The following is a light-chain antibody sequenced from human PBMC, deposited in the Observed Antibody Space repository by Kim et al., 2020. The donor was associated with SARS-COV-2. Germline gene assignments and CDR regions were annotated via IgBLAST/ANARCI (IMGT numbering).Light chain of an antibody. V-gene: IGKV3-20*01. J-gene: IGKJ1*01. CDR3: QLPHNSTSWT. Sequence: PGERATLSCRASQSVPSWSLAWYQQKPGQAPRLLIYAAFSRDTGIPDRFRGRGSGTDFTLTTSSLEPVDVAVYYCQLPHNSTSWTLGQGAE. CDR2: AAF. CDR1: QSVPSWS.